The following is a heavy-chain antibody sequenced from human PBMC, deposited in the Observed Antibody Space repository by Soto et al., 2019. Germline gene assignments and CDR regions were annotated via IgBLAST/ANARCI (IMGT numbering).Heavy chain of an antibody. CDR2: IYYSGST. CDR3: DREDPPNITIVGGARP. D-gene: IGHD3-3*01. V-gene: IGHV4-30-4*02. CDR1: GGSISSDDYY. J-gene: IGHJ4*02. Sequence: SETLSLTCTVSGGSISSDDYYWSWIRQPPGKGLEWIGYIYYSGSTFYNPSLKSRVSISVDTSKNQFSLKMNSVTVADTAVYYCDREDPPNITIVGGARPWGQGTLVTVS.